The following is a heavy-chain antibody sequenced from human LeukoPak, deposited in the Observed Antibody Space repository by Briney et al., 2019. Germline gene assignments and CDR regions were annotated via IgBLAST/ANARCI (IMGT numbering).Heavy chain of an antibody. CDR1: GFIFSTYG. CDR2: MWYDGSNE. D-gene: IGHD3-16*01. J-gene: IGHJ6*02. V-gene: IGHV3-33*07. CDR3: ARGGGLDV. Sequence: GGSLRLSCVASGFIFSTYGMYWVRQAPGKGLEWVAVMWYDGSNEYYVDSVKGRFTISRDNAKNSLYLQMSNLRAEDTAVYFCARGGGLDVWGQGATVTVSS.